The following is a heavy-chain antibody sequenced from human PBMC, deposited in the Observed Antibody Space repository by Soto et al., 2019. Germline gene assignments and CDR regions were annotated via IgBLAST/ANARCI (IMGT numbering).Heavy chain of an antibody. CDR3: ARGASQPLLSPTPDDWFDP. CDR1: GYTFTSYG. Sequence: GASVKVSCKASGYTFTSYGISWVRQAPGQGLEWMGWISAYNGNTNYAQKLQGRVTITTDTSTSTAYMELSSLRSEDTAVYYCARGASQPLLSPTPDDWFDPWGQGTLVTVSS. V-gene: IGHV1-18*01. CDR2: ISAYNGNT. D-gene: IGHD2-21*02. J-gene: IGHJ5*02.